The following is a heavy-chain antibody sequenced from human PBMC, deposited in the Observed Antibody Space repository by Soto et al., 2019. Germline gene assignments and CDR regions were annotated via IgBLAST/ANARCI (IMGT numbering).Heavy chain of an antibody. J-gene: IGHJ3*02. D-gene: IGHD6-19*01. CDR1: GGSISSSSYY. CDR2: IYYSGST. Sequence: SETLSLTCTVSGGSISSSSYYWGWIRQPPGKGLEWIGCIYYSGSTYYNPSLKSRVTISVDTSKNQFSLKLSSVTAADTAVYYCAREFYTVAGVDAFDIWGQGTMVTVSS. V-gene: IGHV4-39*07. CDR3: AREFYTVAGVDAFDI.